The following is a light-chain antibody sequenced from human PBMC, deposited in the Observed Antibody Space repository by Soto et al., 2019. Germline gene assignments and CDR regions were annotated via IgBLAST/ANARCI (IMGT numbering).Light chain of an antibody. CDR2: EVS. CDR3: SSYTSSSTPHDV. V-gene: IGLV2-14*01. Sequence: QSALAQPASVSGSPGQSITISCTGTSSDVGGYNYVSWYQQHPGKAPKLMIYEVSNRPSGVSNRFSGSKSGNTASLTISGLQAEDEADYYCSSYTSSSTPHDVFGTGTKVTVL. J-gene: IGLJ1*01. CDR1: SSDVGGYNY.